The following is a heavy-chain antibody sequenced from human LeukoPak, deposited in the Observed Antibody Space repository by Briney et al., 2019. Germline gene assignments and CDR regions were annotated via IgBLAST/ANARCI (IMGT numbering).Heavy chain of an antibody. J-gene: IGHJ3*01. D-gene: IGHD6-19*01. CDR1: GFTISSNY. V-gene: IGHV3-53*01. CDR2: VSSGKST. Sequence: GGSLRLSCAASGFTISSNYMSWVRQAPGKGLEWVSIVSSGKSTYYADSVKGRFTISRDNSKNTLCLQMNNLRAADTAVYFCARAASGWYTTAFDVWGQGTMVTVSS. CDR3: ARAASGWYTTAFDV.